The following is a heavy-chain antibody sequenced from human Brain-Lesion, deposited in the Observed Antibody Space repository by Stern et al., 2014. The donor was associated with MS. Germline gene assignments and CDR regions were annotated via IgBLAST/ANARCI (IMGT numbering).Heavy chain of an antibody. J-gene: IGHJ6*02. CDR1: GGSISSGGYY. D-gene: IGHD2-2*01. V-gene: IGHV4-61*02. CDR3: ARGRVVPGFQYYATDV. CDR2: ILNSGSA. Sequence: QVQLQESGPGLVQPSQTLSLSCTVSGGSISSGGYYWSWIRQPAGKGLEWIGRILNSGSASNNPSHKGRVTIPIATSKNQFSLRLNPMTAADTAVYYCARGRVVPGFQYYATDVWGQGTTVIVSS.